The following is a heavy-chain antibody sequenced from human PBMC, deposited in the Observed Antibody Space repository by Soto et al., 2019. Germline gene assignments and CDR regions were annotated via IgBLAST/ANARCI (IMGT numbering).Heavy chain of an antibody. CDR1: GYTLTELS. J-gene: IGHJ4*02. V-gene: IGHV1-24*01. D-gene: IGHD2-21*02. CDR2: FDPEDGET. CDR3: ATAECIGVVTAIPGFDY. Sequence: ASVKVSCKVSGYTLTELSMHWVRQAPGKGLEWMGGFDPEDGETIYAQKFQGRVTMTEDTSTDTAYMELSSLRSEDTAVYYWATAECIGVVTAIPGFDYWGQGTLVTVSS.